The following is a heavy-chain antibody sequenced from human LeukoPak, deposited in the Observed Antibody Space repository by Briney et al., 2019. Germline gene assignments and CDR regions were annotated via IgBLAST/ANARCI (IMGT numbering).Heavy chain of an antibody. D-gene: IGHD6-19*01. CDR2: INHSGST. J-gene: IGHJ4*02. Sequence: PSETLSLTCAVYGGSFSGYYWSWIRQPPGKGLEWIGEINHSGSTNYNPSLKSRVTISVDTSKNQFSLKLSSVTAADTAVYYCEIGVYSSGLDYWGQGTLVTVSS. CDR3: EIGVYSSGLDY. V-gene: IGHV4-34*01. CDR1: GGSFSGYY.